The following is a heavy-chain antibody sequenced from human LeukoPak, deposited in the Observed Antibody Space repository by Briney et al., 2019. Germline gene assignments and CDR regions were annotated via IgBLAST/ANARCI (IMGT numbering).Heavy chain of an antibody. V-gene: IGHV3-7*01. CDR1: GFTFTNHW. J-gene: IGHJ3*02. CDR3: ARGSRLGVVERDAFDI. CDR2: IREDGGHT. Sequence: GGSLRLSCVTSGFTFTNHWMSWVRQAPGKGLEWVANIREDGGHTNYVDSVKGRFTISRDNAKNSLFLQMDGLRVDDTAVYFCARGSRLGVVERDAFDIWGQGTMVTVSS. D-gene: IGHD3-3*01.